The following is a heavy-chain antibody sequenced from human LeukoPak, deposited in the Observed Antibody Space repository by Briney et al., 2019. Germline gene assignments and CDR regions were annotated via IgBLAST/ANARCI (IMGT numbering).Heavy chain of an antibody. D-gene: IGHD2-15*01. V-gene: IGHV3-23*01. CDR2: ISATGGSA. Sequence: PGGSLRLSCAASGFMFSNYWMNWVRQAPGKGLEWVSGISATGGSADYADSVKGRFTISRDNSKNTLYLQMNSLRAEDTAVYYCAKDFTRTYCSGGTCYPDCWGQGTLVTVSS. CDR3: AKDFTRTYCSGGTCYPDC. CDR1: GFMFSNYW. J-gene: IGHJ4*02.